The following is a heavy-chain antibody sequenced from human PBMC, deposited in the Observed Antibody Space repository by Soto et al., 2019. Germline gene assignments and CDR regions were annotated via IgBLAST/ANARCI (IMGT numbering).Heavy chain of an antibody. Sequence: QVQLVQSGAEVKKPGSSVKVSCKASGGTFSSYAISWVRQAPGQGLEWMGGIIPIFGTANYAQKFQGRVTITADESTSTAYMELSSLRSEDTAVYYCARGQGGYCSSTSCPYYYYGMDVWGQGTTVTVSS. V-gene: IGHV1-69*01. CDR3: ARGQGGYCSSTSCPYYYYGMDV. CDR1: GGTFSSYA. D-gene: IGHD2-2*01. J-gene: IGHJ6*02. CDR2: IIPIFGTA.